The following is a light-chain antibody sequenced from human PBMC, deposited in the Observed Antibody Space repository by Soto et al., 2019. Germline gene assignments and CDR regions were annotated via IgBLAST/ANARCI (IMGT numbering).Light chain of an antibody. CDR1: QSLLYSSTNKNY. Sequence: DIVMTQSPDSLAVSLGERATINCKSSQSLLYSSTNKNYLAWYQQKPGQPPKLLIYWASTRESGVPDRFSGSGSGTDFTLTISSLQAEDVAVYYCQQYSSTPLTFGGGTKVEIK. V-gene: IGKV4-1*01. J-gene: IGKJ4*01. CDR3: QQYSSTPLT. CDR2: WAS.